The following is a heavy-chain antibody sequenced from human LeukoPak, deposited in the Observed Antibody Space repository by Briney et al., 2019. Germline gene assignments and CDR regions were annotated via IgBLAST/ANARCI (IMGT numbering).Heavy chain of an antibody. Sequence: SVKVSCKASGYTFTSYGISWVRQAPGQGLEWMGRIIPILGIANYAQKFQGRVTITADKSTSTAYMELSSLRSEDTAVYYCASTDTVTTSPFGYWGRGTLVTVSS. CDR2: IIPILGIA. V-gene: IGHV1-69*04. J-gene: IGHJ4*02. D-gene: IGHD4-17*01. CDR1: GYTFTSYG. CDR3: ASTDTVTTSPFGY.